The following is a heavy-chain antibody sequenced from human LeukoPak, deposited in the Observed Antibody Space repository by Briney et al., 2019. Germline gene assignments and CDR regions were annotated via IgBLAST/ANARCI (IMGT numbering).Heavy chain of an antibody. CDR3: ATVASAAFWRGYSRPYYYYYMDV. D-gene: IGHD3-3*01. J-gene: IGHJ6*03. Sequence: GASVKVSCKASGYTFTGYYIHWVRQAPGQGLEWMGWINPNSGGTNYAQKFQGRVTMTRDTSISTAYMELSSLRSEDTAVYYCATVASAAFWRGYSRPYYYYYMDVWGKGTTVTVSS. CDR1: GYTFTGYY. CDR2: INPNSGGT. V-gene: IGHV1-2*02.